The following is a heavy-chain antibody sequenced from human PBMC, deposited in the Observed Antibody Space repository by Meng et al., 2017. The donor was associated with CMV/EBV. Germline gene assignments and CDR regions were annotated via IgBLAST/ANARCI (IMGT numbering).Heavy chain of an antibody. J-gene: IGHJ6*02. D-gene: IGHD2-2*01. Sequence: SVKVSCKASGGTFSSYAISWVRQAPGQGLEWMGGTIPIFGTANYAQKFQGRVTITTDESTSTAYMELSSLRSDDTAVYYCARDGGRYCSSTSCYYGMDVWGQGTTVTVSS. V-gene: IGHV1-69*05. CDR3: ARDGGRYCSSTSCYYGMDV. CDR2: TIPIFGTA. CDR1: GGTFSSYA.